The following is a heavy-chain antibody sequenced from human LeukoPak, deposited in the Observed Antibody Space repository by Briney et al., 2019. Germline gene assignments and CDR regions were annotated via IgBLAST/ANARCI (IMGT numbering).Heavy chain of an antibody. CDR3: ARGFDV. J-gene: IGHJ3*01. Sequence: GGSLRLSCAASGFTFNTYDMHWVRQATGKGLEWVSTIGTAGDTYYPDSVKGRFTISRENAKNSLHLQMNSLRAGDTAVYYCARGFDVWGQGTMVTVSS. CDR1: GFTFNTYD. V-gene: IGHV3-13*01. CDR2: IGTAGDT.